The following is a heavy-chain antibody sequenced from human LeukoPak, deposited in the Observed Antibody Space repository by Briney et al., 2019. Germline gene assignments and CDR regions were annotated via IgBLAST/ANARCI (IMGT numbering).Heavy chain of an antibody. J-gene: IGHJ6*02. CDR2: IYYGGST. CDR1: GGSISSSSYY. CDR3: ARDAGHQLSRRNYYAMDV. D-gene: IGHD2-2*01. V-gene: IGHV4-39*07. Sequence: SETLSLTCTVSGGSISSSSYYWAWIRQPPGKGLEWNGSIYYGGSTYYNLSLKSRVTISVDISKNQFSLKVSPVTAADTAVYYCARDAGHQLSRRNYYAMDVWGQGTTVTVSS.